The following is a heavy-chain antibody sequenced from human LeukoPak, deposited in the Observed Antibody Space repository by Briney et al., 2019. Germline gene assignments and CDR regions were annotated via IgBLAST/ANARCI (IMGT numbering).Heavy chain of an antibody. Sequence: PGGSLRLSCAASGFSFSNYAMSWVHQAPGKGLEWVSTISGSGKNTYYADSVKGRFTISRDNSKNTLYLQMNSLRAEDTAVYYCAKEVRGVSGFDYWGQGTLVTVSS. CDR3: AKEVRGVSGFDY. CDR2: ISGSGKNT. J-gene: IGHJ4*02. V-gene: IGHV3-23*01. D-gene: IGHD3-10*01. CDR1: GFSFSNYA.